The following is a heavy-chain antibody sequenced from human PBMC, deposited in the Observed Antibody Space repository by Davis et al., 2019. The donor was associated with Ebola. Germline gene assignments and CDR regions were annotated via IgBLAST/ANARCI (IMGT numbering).Heavy chain of an antibody. CDR3: ASLRRTITGMDDGFDI. Sequence: KVSCKASGYSFSDSWIAWVRQMPGKGLEWMGIIFPRDSDTRYSPSFQGQVTISADKSINTAYLQWSSLKASDTAMYYCASLRRTITGMDDGFDIWGQGTMVTVSS. D-gene: IGHD2-8*02. V-gene: IGHV5-51*01. CDR2: IFPRDSDT. CDR1: GYSFSDSW. J-gene: IGHJ3*02.